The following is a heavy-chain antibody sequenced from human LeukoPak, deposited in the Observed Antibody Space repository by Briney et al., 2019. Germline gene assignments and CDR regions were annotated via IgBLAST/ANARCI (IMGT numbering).Heavy chain of an antibody. CDR2: ISYDGSNK. V-gene: IGHV3-30-3*01. Sequence: GGSLRLSCAASGFTFSSYAMHWVRQAPGKGLEWVAVISYDGSNKYYADSVKGRFTISRDNAKNSLYLQMNSLRAEDTAVYYCARDQAGSYFDAAFDIWGQGTMVTVSS. J-gene: IGHJ3*02. D-gene: IGHD1-26*01. CDR1: GFTFSSYA. CDR3: ARDQAGSYFDAAFDI.